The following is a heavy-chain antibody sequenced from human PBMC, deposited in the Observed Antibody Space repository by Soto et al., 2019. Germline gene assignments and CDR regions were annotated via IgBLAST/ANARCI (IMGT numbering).Heavy chain of an antibody. V-gene: IGHV4-31*03. CDR1: GGSISSGGYY. CDR3: ARHIDYGDQLNWFDP. D-gene: IGHD4-17*01. CDR2: IYYSGST. J-gene: IGHJ5*02. Sequence: QVQLQESGPGLVKPSQTLSLTCTVSGGSISSGGYYWSWIRQHPGKGLEWIGYIYYSGSTYYNPSLKSRVTISVDTSKNQFSLKLSSVTAPDTAVYYCARHIDYGDQLNWFDPWGQGTLVTVSS.